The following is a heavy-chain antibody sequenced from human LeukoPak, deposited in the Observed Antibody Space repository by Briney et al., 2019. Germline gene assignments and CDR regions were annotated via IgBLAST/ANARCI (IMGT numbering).Heavy chain of an antibody. D-gene: IGHD3-3*01. Sequence: PGGSLRLSCAASGFTFSSYWMHWVRQAPGQGLVWVSRINSDGSSTSYADSVKGRFTISRDNAKNTLYLQMNSLRAEDTAVYYCARVRVTIFGVVISYFDYWGQGTLVTVSS. CDR2: INSDGSST. CDR1: GFTFSSYW. V-gene: IGHV3-74*01. CDR3: ARVRVTIFGVVISYFDY. J-gene: IGHJ4*02.